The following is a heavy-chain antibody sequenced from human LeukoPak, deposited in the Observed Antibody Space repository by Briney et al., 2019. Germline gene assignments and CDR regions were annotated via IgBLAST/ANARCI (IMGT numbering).Heavy chain of an antibody. D-gene: IGHD6-19*01. V-gene: IGHV1-69*13. J-gene: IGHJ5*02. Sequence: SVKVSCKASGGTFSSYAISWVRQAAGQGREWRGGIIPIFGTANYAQKFQGRVTITADESTSTASMELSSRRSDDTAVYYCARDSHRSSGWYVHWGQGTLVTVSS. CDR1: GGTFSSYA. CDR2: IIPIFGTA. CDR3: ARDSHRSSGWYVH.